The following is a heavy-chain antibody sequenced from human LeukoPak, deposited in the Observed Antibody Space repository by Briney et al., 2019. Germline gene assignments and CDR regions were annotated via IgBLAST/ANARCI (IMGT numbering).Heavy chain of an antibody. Sequence: PGGSLRLSCAASGFTFSSYEMNCVRQAPGKGLEWVSYISSSGSIMYYADSVEGRFTISRDNAKNSLYLQMNSLRAEDTAVYYCARDEQSDYWGQGTLVTVSS. J-gene: IGHJ4*02. D-gene: IGHD6-19*01. V-gene: IGHV3-48*03. CDR2: ISSSGSIM. CDR3: ARDEQSDY. CDR1: GFTFSSYE.